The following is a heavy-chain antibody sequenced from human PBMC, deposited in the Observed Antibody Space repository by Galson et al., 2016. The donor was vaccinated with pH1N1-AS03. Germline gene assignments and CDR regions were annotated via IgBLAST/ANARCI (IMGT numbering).Heavy chain of an antibody. CDR1: EGTFSNFG. V-gene: IGHV1-69*06. Sequence: SVKVSCKASEGTFSNFGISWVRQAPGQGLEWMGGFIPIFGTANVAQKFKGRVTITADNLELSSLRSDDTAVYYCVRDNYYDTGAFYGHFDFWGQGTLLVVSS. CDR2: FIPIFGTA. J-gene: IGHJ4*02. CDR3: VRDNYYDTGAFYGHFDF. D-gene: IGHD3-22*01.